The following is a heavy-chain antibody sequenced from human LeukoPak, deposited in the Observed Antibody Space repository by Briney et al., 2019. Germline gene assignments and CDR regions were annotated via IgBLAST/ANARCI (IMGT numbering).Heavy chain of an antibody. Sequence: ASVKVSCKASGGTFSSYAISWVRQAPGQGLEWMGGIIPIFGTANYAQKFQGRVTITAGKSTSTAYMELSSLRSEDTAVYYCASSSKGGYYYVHFQHWGQGTLVTVSS. CDR3: ASSSKGGYYYVHFQH. CDR1: GGTFSSYA. CDR2: IIPIFGTA. V-gene: IGHV1-69*06. J-gene: IGHJ1*01. D-gene: IGHD3-22*01.